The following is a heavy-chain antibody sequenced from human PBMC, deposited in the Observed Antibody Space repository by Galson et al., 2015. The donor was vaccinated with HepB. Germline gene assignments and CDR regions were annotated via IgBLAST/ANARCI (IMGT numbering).Heavy chain of an antibody. J-gene: IGHJ5*02. CDR2: TYYRSKWYN. CDR1: GDSVSSNSAA. V-gene: IGHV6-1*01. Sequence: CAISGDSVSSNSAAWNWIRQSPSRGLEWLGRTYYRSKWYNDYAVSVNSRITINPDTYKNQFSLQLKAVTPEDTAVYYCARVAGSYFRFDPWGQGTLVTVSS. CDR3: ARVAGSYFRFDP. D-gene: IGHD1-26*01.